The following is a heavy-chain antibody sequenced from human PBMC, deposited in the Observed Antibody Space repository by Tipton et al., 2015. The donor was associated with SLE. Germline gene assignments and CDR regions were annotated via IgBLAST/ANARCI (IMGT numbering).Heavy chain of an antibody. CDR1: GFSFSDYG. J-gene: IGHJ4*02. D-gene: IGHD1-20*01. V-gene: IGHV3-30*03. Sequence: SLRLSCAASGFSFSDYGIHWVRQSPGKGLEWVAVISYDGRNKFYADSVKGRFTISRDTSSNTMYLQMNSLREDDTAIYYCAIDNWKERAIDSWGQGTLVTVSS. CDR2: ISYDGRNK. CDR3: AIDNWKERAIDS.